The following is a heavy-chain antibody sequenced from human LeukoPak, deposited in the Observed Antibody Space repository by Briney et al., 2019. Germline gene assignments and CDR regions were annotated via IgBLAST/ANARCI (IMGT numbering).Heavy chain of an antibody. CDR3: ARDDTSGWFAGYFDL. Sequence: GGSLRLSCAASGFIFSNYAMQWVRQAQGKGREGVAVTSYDGSNKYYADSVKGRFTISRDNSKNTLYLQMNSLRAEDTAVYFCARDDTSGWFAGYFDLCGRGTLVTLSS. CDR1: GFIFSNYA. V-gene: IGHV3-30*01. J-gene: IGHJ2*01. CDR2: TSYDGSNK. D-gene: IGHD6-19*01.